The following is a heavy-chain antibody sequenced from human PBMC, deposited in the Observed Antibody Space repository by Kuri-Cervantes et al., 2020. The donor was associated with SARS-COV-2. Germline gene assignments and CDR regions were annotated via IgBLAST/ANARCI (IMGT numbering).Heavy chain of an antibody. CDR2: IYSGGST. Sequence: GGSLRLSCAASGFTFSSYSMNWVRQAPGKGLEWVSVIYSGGSTYYADSVKGRFTISRDNSKNTLYLQMNSLRAEDTAVYYCARMTTVTMRRTAYPNYYYYYGMDVWGQGTTVTVSS. J-gene: IGHJ6*02. CDR1: GFTFSSYS. V-gene: IGHV3-66*01. CDR3: ARMTTVTMRRTAYPNYYYYYGMDV. D-gene: IGHD4-17*01.